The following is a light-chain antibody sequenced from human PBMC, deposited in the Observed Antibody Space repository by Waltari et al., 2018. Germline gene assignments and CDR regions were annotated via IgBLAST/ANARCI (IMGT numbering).Light chain of an antibody. CDR3: CSSVGSSSFVV. J-gene: IGLJ2*01. CDR1: SSDIGRYDL. CDR2: QVS. V-gene: IGLV2-23*02. Sequence: QSALTQPASVSGSPGQSITISCTGTSSDIGRYDLVSWYQKHPGKAPKLIIYQVSNPPSGVSVSLSGSKSCNTAALTISGLQAEDEADYSGCSSVGSSSFVVFGGGTKLTVL.